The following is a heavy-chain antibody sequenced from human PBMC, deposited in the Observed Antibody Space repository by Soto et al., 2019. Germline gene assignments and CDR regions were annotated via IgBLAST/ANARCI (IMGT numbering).Heavy chain of an antibody. D-gene: IGHD2-2*01. CDR3: AKGADYIVVVPAARIFDY. J-gene: IGHJ4*02. V-gene: IGHV3-23*01. CDR2: ISGSGGST. Sequence: GGSLRLSCAASGFTFSSYAMSWVRQAPGKGLEWVSAISGSGGSTYYADSVKGRFTISRDNSKNTLYLQMNSLRAEDTAVYYCAKGADYIVVVPAARIFDYWGQGTLVTVS. CDR1: GFTFSSYA.